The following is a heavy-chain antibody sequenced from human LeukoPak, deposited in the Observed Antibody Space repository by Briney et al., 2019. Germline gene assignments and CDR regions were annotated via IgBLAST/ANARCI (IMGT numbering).Heavy chain of an antibody. J-gene: IGHJ4*02. Sequence: GGSLRLSCAASGFTFSDYWMQWVRQVPGKGLVWVSHINNDGTDTKYADSVKGRFTISRDNTRNTLYLQMNTLRAADTAVYYCTRDFYGIDSWGQGTLVTVSS. V-gene: IGHV3-74*01. D-gene: IGHD2/OR15-2a*01. CDR2: INNDGTDT. CDR1: GFTFSDYW. CDR3: TRDFYGIDS.